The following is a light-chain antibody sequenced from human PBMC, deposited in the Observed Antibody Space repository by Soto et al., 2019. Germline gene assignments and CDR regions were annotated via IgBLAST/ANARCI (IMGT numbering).Light chain of an antibody. V-gene: IGLV2-14*03. CDR2: DVS. Sequence: QSALTQPASVSGSPGQPITISCSGTSSDIGAYNYVSWYQHYTGKAPKLVISDVSHRPSGVSSRFSGSKSGNTASLTISGLQAEDEADYYCSSYTIHSSVVFGGGTKLTVL. CDR3: SSYTIHSSVV. CDR1: SSDIGAYNY. J-gene: IGLJ2*01.